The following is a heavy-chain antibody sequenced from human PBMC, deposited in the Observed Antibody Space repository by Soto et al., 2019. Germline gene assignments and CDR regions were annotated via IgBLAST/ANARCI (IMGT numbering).Heavy chain of an antibody. CDR3: ARTGLHSSSWYFACFDP. Sequence: QVQLQESGPGLVKPSETLSLTCTVSGGSISSYYWSWIRQPPGKGLEWIGYIYYSGSTNYNPSLKSRVTISVDTSKNRFSLKLSSVTAADTAVYYCARTGLHSSSWYFACFDPWGQGTLVTVSS. D-gene: IGHD6-13*01. CDR1: GGSISSYY. CDR2: IYYSGST. J-gene: IGHJ5*02. V-gene: IGHV4-59*01.